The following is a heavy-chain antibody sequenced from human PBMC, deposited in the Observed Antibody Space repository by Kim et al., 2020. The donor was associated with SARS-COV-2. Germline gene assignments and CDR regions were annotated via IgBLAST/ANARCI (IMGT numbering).Heavy chain of an antibody. CDR2: ISRSGSST. D-gene: IGHD2-8*02. CDR1: GFTFSDYG. CDR3: ARGLLVGPIDF. V-gene: IGHV3-20*01. Sequence: GGSLRLSCAASGFTFSDYGMSWVRQAPGKGLEWVSGISRSGSSTGYADSVKGRFTISRDNAKNSLYLQMNSLRAEDTALYHCARGLLVGPIDFGGQGILVPVSS. J-gene: IGHJ4*02.